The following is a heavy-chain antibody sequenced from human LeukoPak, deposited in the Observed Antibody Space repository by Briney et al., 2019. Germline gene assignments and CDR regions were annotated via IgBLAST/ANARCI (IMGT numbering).Heavy chain of an antibody. Sequence: PGGSLRLSCAASGFTVSSNYMSWVRQVPGKGLEWVSNTNWNGGSTDYGDSVKGRFIISRDNAKKSLFLQMNSLRSEDTALYYCGRGVGGLVHFGDWGQGTLVIVSS. CDR2: TNWNGGST. V-gene: IGHV3-20*04. CDR1: GFTVSSNY. J-gene: IGHJ4*02. D-gene: IGHD3-16*01. CDR3: GRGVGGLVHFGD.